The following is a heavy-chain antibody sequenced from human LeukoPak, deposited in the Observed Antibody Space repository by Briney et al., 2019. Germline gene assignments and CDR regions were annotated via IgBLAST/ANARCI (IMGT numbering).Heavy chain of an antibody. J-gene: IGHJ4*02. CDR2: ISTSGSTI. CDR1: GFTFRDYY. V-gene: IGHV3-11*04. D-gene: IGHD2-8*01. Sequence: PGGSLRLSCAAAGFTFRDYYMSWIRQAPGKGLEWVSYISTSGSTIYYVDSVKGRFTISRDNAKNSLYLQMNSLRAEDTAVYYCARDSCTDDVCFDYWGQGTLVTV. CDR3: ARDSCTDDVCFDY.